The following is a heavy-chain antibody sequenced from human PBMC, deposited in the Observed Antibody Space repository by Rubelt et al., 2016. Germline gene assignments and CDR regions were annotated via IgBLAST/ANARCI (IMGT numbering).Heavy chain of an antibody. CDR3: ARRSDFWSGYSFDY. CDR1: GGSISSYY. D-gene: IGHD3-3*01. J-gene: IGHJ4*02. V-gene: IGHV4-39*01. Sequence: QVQLQESGPGLVKPSETLSLTCTVSGGSISSYYWGWIRQPPGKGLEWIGSIYYSGSTYYNPSLKSRVTITVDTSKNQFSLKLSSVTAADTAVYYCARRSDFWSGYSFDYWGQGTLVTVSS. CDR2: IYYSGST.